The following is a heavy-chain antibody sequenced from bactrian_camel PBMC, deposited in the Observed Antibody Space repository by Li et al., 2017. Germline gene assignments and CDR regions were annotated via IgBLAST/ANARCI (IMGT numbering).Heavy chain of an antibody. CDR1: GIAGTLTS. J-gene: IGHJ4*01. V-gene: IGHV3S54*01. D-gene: IGHD3*01. CDR3: AAKWPSTANCDSDLHEYNY. Sequence: HVQLVESGGGSVQAGGSLRLSCSASGIAGTLTSLGWFRQAPGKEREAVATTYTGVGYGRTWYADSVKDRFTISRDGARNTLYLQMNSLKPDDTAIYFCAAKWPSTANCDSDLHEYNYWGQGTQVTVS. CDR2: TYTGVGYGRT.